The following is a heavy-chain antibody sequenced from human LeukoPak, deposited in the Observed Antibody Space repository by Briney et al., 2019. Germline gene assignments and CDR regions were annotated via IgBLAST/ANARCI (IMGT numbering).Heavy chain of an antibody. D-gene: IGHD3-22*01. J-gene: IGHJ4*02. V-gene: IGHV1-2*02. CDR1: GYTFTGCY. CDR3: ARELDYYDSSGYSDY. Sequence: ASVKVSCKASGYTFTGCYMHWVRQAPGQGLEWMGWINPNSGGTNYAQKFQGRVTMTRDASISTAYMELSRLRSDDTAVYYCARELDYYDSSGYSDYWGQGTLVTVSS. CDR2: INPNSGGT.